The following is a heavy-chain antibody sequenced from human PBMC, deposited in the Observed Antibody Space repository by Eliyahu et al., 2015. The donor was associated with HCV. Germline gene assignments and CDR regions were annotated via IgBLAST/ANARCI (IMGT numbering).Heavy chain of an antibody. D-gene: IGHD3-16*02. J-gene: IGHJ6*02. CDR1: GFXFSDYY. CDR3: ARDRDYDYIWGSYRYAPGV. V-gene: IGHV3-11*01. Sequence: QVQLVESGGGLVKPGGSLRLSCAASGFXFSDYYXSWIRQAPGKGLEWVSYISSSGSTIYYADSVKGRFTISRDNAKNSLYLQMNSLRAEDTAVYYCARDRDYDYIWGSYRYAPGVWGQGTTVTVSS. CDR2: ISSSGSTI.